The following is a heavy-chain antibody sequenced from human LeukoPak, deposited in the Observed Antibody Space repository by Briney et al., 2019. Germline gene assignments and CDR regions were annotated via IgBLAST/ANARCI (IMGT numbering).Heavy chain of an antibody. J-gene: IGHJ3*02. V-gene: IGHV3-7*01. CDR1: RFTFSSYW. D-gene: IGHD2-2*01. CDR3: ARDPLNCSSTSCTVSAFDI. CDR2: IKQDGSEK. Sequence: PGGSLRLSCAASRFTFSSYWMSWVRQAPGKGLEWVANIKQDGSEKYYVDSVKGRFTISRDNAKNSLYLQMNSLRAEDTAVYYCARDPLNCSSTSCTVSAFDIWGQGTMVTVSS.